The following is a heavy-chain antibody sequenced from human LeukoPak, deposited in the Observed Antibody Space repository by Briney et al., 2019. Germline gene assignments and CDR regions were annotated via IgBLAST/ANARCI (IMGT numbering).Heavy chain of an antibody. D-gene: IGHD6-6*01. CDR1: GFTFDIYA. J-gene: IGHJ6*03. CDR3: ARSTERGTSSRYYYYMDV. Sequence: GGSLRLSCAASGFTFDIYAMHWVRQAPGKGLEYVSAVSTNGRYTSYANSVKGRFTISRDNSKNTLYLQMGSLRAEDMAVYYCARSTERGTSSRYYYYMDVWGKGTTVTVSS. CDR2: VSTNGRYT. V-gene: IGHV3-64*01.